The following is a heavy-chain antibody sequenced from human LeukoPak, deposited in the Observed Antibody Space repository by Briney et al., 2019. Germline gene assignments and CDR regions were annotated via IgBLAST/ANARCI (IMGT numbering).Heavy chain of an antibody. CDR3: AKDRAYYSDSSGYYLVRAYDY. CDR2: ISGSGGST. V-gene: IGHV3-23*01. CDR1: GFTFNTYT. J-gene: IGHJ4*02. Sequence: GGSLRLSCAASGFTFNTYTMYWVRQAPGKGLEWVSGISGSGGSTFYADSVKGRFTISRDNSKNTLYLQMNSLRAEDTAVYYCAKDRAYYSDSSGYYLVRAYDYWGQGTLVTVSS. D-gene: IGHD3-22*01.